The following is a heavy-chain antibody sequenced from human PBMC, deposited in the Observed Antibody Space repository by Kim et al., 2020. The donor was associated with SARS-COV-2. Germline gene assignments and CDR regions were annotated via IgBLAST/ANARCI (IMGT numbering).Heavy chain of an antibody. D-gene: IGHD3-22*01. Sequence: NYNPSLKSQVTISVDTSKNQFSLNLSSVTAADTAVYYCARGYGNYSRYFDHWGQGILVGVSS. CDR3: ARGYGNYSRYFDH. J-gene: IGHJ4*02. V-gene: IGHV4-59*09.